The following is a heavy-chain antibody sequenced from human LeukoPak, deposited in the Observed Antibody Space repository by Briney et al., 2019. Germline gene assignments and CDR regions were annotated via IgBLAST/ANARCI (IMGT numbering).Heavy chain of an antibody. D-gene: IGHD1-26*01. CDR1: GFSFSTYG. Sequence: GGSLRLSCAASGFSFSTYGMHWVRQAPGKGLEWVAFIRYDGSNKYYADSVKGRFTISRDNSKNTLYVEMNSLRAEDTAVYYCARMSGSHIDSWGQGTLVTVSS. CDR3: ARMSGSHIDS. CDR2: IRYDGSNK. J-gene: IGHJ4*02. V-gene: IGHV3-30*02.